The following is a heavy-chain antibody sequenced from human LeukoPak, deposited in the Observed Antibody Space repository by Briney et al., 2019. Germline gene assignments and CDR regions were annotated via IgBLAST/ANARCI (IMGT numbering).Heavy chain of an antibody. D-gene: IGHD2-2*01. CDR2: IWYDGSNK. V-gene: IGHV3-33*01. J-gene: IGHJ4*02. CDR1: GFTFSNYG. Sequence: GGSLRLSCAASGFTFSNYGMHWVRQAPGKGLEWVAVIWYDGSNKYYADSVKGRFTISRDNSKNTLYSQMDSLRAEDTAVYYCARARFCTSTACYAGDYWGQGTLVTVSS. CDR3: ARARFCTSTACYAGDY.